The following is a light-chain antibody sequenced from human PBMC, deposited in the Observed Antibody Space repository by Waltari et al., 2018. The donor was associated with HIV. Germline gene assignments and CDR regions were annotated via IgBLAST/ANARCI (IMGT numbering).Light chain of an antibody. J-gene: IGKJ3*01. V-gene: IGKV1-5*03. Sequence: DIQMTQSPSTLSASVGDRVTITCRASQSISSWLAWYQQKPGKAPKLLIYKASSLESGVPSRFSGSGSGTEFTLTISSLQPDDFATYYCQQYNSSFTFGPGTKVDIK. CDR3: QQYNSSFT. CDR1: QSISSW. CDR2: KAS.